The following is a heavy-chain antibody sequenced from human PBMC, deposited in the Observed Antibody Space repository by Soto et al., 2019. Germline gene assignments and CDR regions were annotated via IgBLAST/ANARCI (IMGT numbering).Heavy chain of an antibody. J-gene: IGHJ4*02. V-gene: IGHV3-48*01. CDR2: ISSSSSTI. Sequence: GGSLRLSCAASGFTFSSYSMNWVRQAPGKGLEWVSYISSSSSTIYYADSVKGRFTISRDNAKNSLYLQMNSLRAEDTAVYYCARVGTSCFDYWGQGTLVTVSS. CDR1: GFTFSSYS. CDR3: ARVGTSCFDY. D-gene: IGHD2-2*01.